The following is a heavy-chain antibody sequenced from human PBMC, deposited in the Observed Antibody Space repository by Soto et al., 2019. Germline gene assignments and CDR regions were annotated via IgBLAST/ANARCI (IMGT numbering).Heavy chain of an antibody. J-gene: IGHJ2*01. CDR3: ARDRWGYYGSGSYVWYFDL. CDR2: IIPIFGTA. V-gene: IGHV1-69*01. Sequence: QVQLVQSGAEVKKPGSSVKVSCKASGGTFSSYAISGVRQAPGQGLEWMGGIIPIFGTANYAQKFQGRVTITADESTSTAYMELSSLRSEDTAVYYCARDRWGYYGSGSYVWYFDLWGRGTLVTVSS. CDR1: GGTFSSYA. D-gene: IGHD3-10*01.